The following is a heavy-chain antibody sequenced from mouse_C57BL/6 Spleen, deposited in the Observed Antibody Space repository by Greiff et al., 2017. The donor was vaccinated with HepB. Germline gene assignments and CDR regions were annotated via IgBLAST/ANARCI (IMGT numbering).Heavy chain of an antibody. J-gene: IGHJ1*03. CDR3: ARSGAHYYGSSYGYFDV. D-gene: IGHD1-1*01. V-gene: IGHV1-82*01. CDR2: IYPGDGDT. CDR1: GYAFSSSW. Sequence: VKLQQSGPELVKPGASVKISCKASGYAFSSSWLNWVKQRPGKGLEWIGRIYPGDGDTNYKGKFKGKATLTADKSSSTAYMQLSSLTSEDSAVYFCARSGAHYYGSSYGYFDVWGTGTTVTVSS.